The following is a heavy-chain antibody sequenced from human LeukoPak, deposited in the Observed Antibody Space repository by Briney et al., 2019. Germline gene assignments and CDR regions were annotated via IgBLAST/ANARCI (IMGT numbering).Heavy chain of an antibody. CDR3: ARGLLRYYDSSGSAGAFDI. V-gene: IGHV1-2*06. J-gene: IGHJ3*02. D-gene: IGHD3-22*01. CDR2: INANSGGT. Sequence: GALKVSCKASGYTFTGYYMHWVRQAPGQGLEWMGRINANSGGTNYAQKFQGRVTMARDTSISTAYMELSRLRSDDTAVYYCARGLLRYYDSSGSAGAFDIWGPGTMVAVSS. CDR1: GYTFTGYY.